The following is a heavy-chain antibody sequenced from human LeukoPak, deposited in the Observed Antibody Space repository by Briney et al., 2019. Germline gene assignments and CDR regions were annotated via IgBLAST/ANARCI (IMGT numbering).Heavy chain of an antibody. CDR2: IIPILGIA. D-gene: IGHD1-20*01. V-gene: IGHV1-69*04. Sequence: SVKVSCKASGGTFSSYAISWVRQAPGQGLEWLGRIIPILGIANYAQKFQGRVTITADKSTSTAYMELSSLRSEDTAVYYCARGGGRITGTTFDYWGQGTLVTVSS. CDR1: GGTFSSYA. CDR3: ARGGGRITGTTFDY. J-gene: IGHJ4*02.